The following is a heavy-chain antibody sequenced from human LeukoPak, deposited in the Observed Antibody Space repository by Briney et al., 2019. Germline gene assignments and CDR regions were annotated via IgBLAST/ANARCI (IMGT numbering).Heavy chain of an antibody. V-gene: IGHV3-21*01. D-gene: IGHD3-9*01. CDR2: ISSSSSYI. J-gene: IGHJ6*02. CDR1: GFTFSSYS. Sequence: PGGSLRLSCAASGFTFSSYSMNWVRQAPGKGLEWVSSISSSSSYIYYADSVKGRFTVSRDNAKNSLYLQMNSLRAEDTAVYYCAREAYYDISTGYYSYYYGMDVWGQGTTVTVSS. CDR3: AREAYYDISTGYYSYYYGMDV.